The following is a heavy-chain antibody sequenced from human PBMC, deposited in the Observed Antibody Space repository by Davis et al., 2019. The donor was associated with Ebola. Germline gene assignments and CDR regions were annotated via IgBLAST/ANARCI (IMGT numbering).Heavy chain of an antibody. J-gene: IGHJ4*02. Sequence: ASVKVSCKASGYTFTSYGISWVRQAPGQGLEWMGIINPSGGSTTYAQKFQGRVTMTRDTSTRTVYMELSSLRSEDTAVYCCARGRGHYESSGGDFWGQGTLVTVSS. CDR3: ARGRGHYESSGGDF. CDR2: INPSGGST. V-gene: IGHV1-46*01. CDR1: GYTFTSYG. D-gene: IGHD3-22*01.